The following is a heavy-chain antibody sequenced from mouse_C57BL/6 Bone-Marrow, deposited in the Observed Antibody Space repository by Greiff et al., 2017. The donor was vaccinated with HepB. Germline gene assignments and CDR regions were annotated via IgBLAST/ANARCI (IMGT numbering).Heavy chain of an antibody. D-gene: IGHD2-5*01. CDR2: IWTGGGT. CDR1: GFSLTSYA. CDR3: ARNFYYSKGYAMDY. V-gene: IGHV2-9-1*01. J-gene: IGHJ4*01. Sequence: VQLKESGPGLVAPSQSLSITCTVSGFSLTSYAISWVRQPPGKGLEWLGVIWTGGGTNYNSALKSRLSISKDNSKSQVFLKMNSLQTDDTARYYCARNFYYSKGYAMDYWGQGTSVTVSS.